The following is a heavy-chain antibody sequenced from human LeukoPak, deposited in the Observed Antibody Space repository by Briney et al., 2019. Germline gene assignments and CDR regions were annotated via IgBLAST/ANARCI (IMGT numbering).Heavy chain of an antibody. J-gene: IGHJ3*02. D-gene: IGHD3-22*01. CDR2: IRYDGSNK. V-gene: IGHV3-30*02. Sequence: GGSLRLSCAASGFTFSSYGMHWVRQAPGKGLEWVAFIRYDGSNKYYADSVKGRFTISRDNSKNTLYLQMNSLRAEDTAVYYCAKLAENYYDSSGSDDAFDIWGQGTMVTVSS. CDR3: AKLAENYYDSSGSDDAFDI. CDR1: GFTFSSYG.